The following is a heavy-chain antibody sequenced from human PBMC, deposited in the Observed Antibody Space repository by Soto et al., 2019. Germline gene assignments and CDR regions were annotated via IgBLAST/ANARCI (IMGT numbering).Heavy chain of an antibody. J-gene: IGHJ6*02. D-gene: IGHD6-13*01. V-gene: IGHV3-30*18. Sequence: PGGSLRLSCAASGFTFSSYGMHWVRQAPGKGLEWVAVISYDGSNKYYADSVKGRFTISRDNSKNTLYLQMNSLRAEDTAVYYCAKDLDPGQQLGAPPPHINYYYYYGMDVWGQGTTVTVS. CDR3: AKDLDPGQQLGAPPPHINYYYYYGMDV. CDR1: GFTFSSYG. CDR2: ISYDGSNK.